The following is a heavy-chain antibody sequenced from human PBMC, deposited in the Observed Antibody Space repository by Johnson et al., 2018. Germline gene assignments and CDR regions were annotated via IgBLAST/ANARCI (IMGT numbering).Heavy chain of an antibody. V-gene: IGHV3-30*18. CDR3: AKVIVGANYYYYYYMDV. J-gene: IGHJ6*03. CDR2: ISYDGSNK. CDR1: GFTFSSYG. Sequence: QVQLVESGGGVVQPGRSLRLSCAASGFTFSSYGMHWVRQAPGKGLEWVAVISYDGSNKYYADSVKGRFTISRDNSNNTLYLQMNSPRDEETAVDYCAKVIVGANYYYYYYMDVWGKGTTVTVSS. D-gene: IGHD1-26*01.